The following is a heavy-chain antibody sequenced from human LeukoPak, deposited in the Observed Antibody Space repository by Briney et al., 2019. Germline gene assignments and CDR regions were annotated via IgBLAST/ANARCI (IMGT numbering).Heavy chain of an antibody. Sequence: SETLSLTCAVYGGSFSGYYWSWIRQPPGKGLEWIGEINHSGSTNYNPSLKSRVTMSVDTSKNQFSLKLTSVTAADTAVYYCARDTVINPGFDPWGQGTLVIVSS. D-gene: IGHD4-17*01. J-gene: IGHJ5*02. CDR1: GGSFSGYY. CDR3: ARDTVINPGFDP. V-gene: IGHV4-34*01. CDR2: INHSGST.